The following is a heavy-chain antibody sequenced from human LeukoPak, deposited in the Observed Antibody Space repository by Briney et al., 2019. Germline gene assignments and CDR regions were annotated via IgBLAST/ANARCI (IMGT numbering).Heavy chain of an antibody. V-gene: IGHV3-21*01. J-gene: IGHJ4*02. D-gene: IGHD3-10*01. Sequence: GGSLRLSCAASGFTFSNYSMNWVRLAPGKGLEWVSSIRGSSSYTFYADSVKGRFTISRDNAKSSLYLQMNSLRAEDTALYYCARAWFGESPRYYFDYWGQGTLVTVSS. CDR1: GFTFSNYS. CDR3: ARAWFGESPRYYFDY. CDR2: IRGSSSYT.